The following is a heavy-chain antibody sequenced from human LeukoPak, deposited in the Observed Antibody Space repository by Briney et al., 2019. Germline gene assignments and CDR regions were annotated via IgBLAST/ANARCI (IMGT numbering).Heavy chain of an antibody. CDR3: ARRGYSGSYYWFDP. J-gene: IGHJ5*02. V-gene: IGHV4-39*01. Sequence: SETLSLTCTVSGGSISSSNYYWDWIRQPPGKGLEWIGNIYYSGSTYYNPSLKSRVTISVDTSKNQFSLKLSSVTAADTAICYCARRGYSGSYYWFDPWGQGTLVTVSS. D-gene: IGHD1-26*01. CDR1: GGSISSSNYY. CDR2: IYYSGST.